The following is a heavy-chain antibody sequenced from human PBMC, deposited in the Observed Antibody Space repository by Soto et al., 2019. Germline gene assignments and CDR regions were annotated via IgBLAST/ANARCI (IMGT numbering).Heavy chain of an antibody. CDR3: ARGRYGDY. J-gene: IGHJ4*02. CDR2: ISAHNGNT. CDR1: GYACTTYG. D-gene: IGHD1-1*01. V-gene: IGHV1-18*01. Sequence: QVHLVQSGAEVKKPGASGKVSCKGSGYACTTYGITWVRQAPGQGLEGMAWISAHNGNTNYAQKLQGRVTVTRDTSTSTAYMALRSLRSDDTAVYYCARGRYGDYWGQGALVTVSS.